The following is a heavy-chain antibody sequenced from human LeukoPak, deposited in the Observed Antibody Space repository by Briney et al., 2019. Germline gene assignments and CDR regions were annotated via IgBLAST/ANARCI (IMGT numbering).Heavy chain of an antibody. CDR1: GFTLSTNA. V-gene: IGHV3-23*01. Sequence: GGSLRLSCLTSGFTLSTNAMSWVRQAPGKGLEWISGISGSGASTYYADSVKGRFTISRDNSKDTLFLQMNSLKADDTAVYYCAREHYDDSGGYSSGLDVWGQGTTVTVSS. D-gene: IGHD3-22*01. CDR2: ISGSGAST. J-gene: IGHJ6*02. CDR3: AREHYDDSGGYSSGLDV.